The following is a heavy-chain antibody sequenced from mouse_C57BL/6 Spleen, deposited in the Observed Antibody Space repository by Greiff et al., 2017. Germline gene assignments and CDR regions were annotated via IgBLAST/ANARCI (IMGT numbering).Heavy chain of an antibody. CDR3: ARDYGSSYDY. Sequence: VQLQQSGPVLVKPGASVKMSCKASGYTFTDYYMNWVKQSHGKSLEWIGVINPYNGGNSYNQKFKGKAKLTVDKSASTAYMELNILKSEDSAIYYCARDYGSSYDYWGQGTTLTVSS. CDR1: GYTFTDYY. V-gene: IGHV1-19*01. CDR2: INPYNGGN. J-gene: IGHJ2*01. D-gene: IGHD1-1*01.